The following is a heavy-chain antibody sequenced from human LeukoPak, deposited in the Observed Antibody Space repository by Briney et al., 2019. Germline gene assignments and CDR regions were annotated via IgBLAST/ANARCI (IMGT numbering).Heavy chain of an antibody. CDR1: GFTFSTYS. CDR2: IYPNGGST. V-gene: IGHV3-23*01. Sequence: GGFLRLSCAASGFTFSTYSMTWVRQGPGKGLEWVSSIYPNGGSTFYADSVKGRFTISRDNSKNTLYLQMSSLRTEDTAIYYCTKDVVPDSGWDLDYWGQGTLVTVSS. D-gene: IGHD6-19*01. CDR3: TKDVVPDSGWDLDY. J-gene: IGHJ4*02.